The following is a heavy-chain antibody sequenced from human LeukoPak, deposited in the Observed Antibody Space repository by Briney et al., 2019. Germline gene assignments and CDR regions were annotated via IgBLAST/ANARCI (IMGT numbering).Heavy chain of an antibody. J-gene: IGHJ4*02. CDR3: AREPHSNLNDY. CDR2: ISSSSSTI. CDR1: GFTFSSYS. D-gene: IGHD1-14*01. V-gene: IGHV3-48*04. Sequence: GGSLRLSCAASGFTFSSYSMNWVRQAPGKGLEWVSYISSSSSTIYYADSVKGRFTISRDNAKNTLYLQMNSLRAEDTAVYYCAREPHSNLNDYWGQGTLVTVSS.